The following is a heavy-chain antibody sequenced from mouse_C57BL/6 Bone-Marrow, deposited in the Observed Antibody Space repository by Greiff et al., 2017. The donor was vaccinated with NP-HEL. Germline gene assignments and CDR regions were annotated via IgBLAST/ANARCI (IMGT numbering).Heavy chain of an antibody. V-gene: IGHV1-5*01. Sequence: EVKVVESGTVLARPGASVKMSCKTSGYTFTSYWMHWVKQRPGQGLEWIGAIYPGNSDTSYNQKFKGKAKLTAVTSASTAYMELSSLTNEDSAVYYCTRTYGSSYAMDYWGQGTSVTVSS. D-gene: IGHD1-1*01. CDR1: GYTFTSYW. J-gene: IGHJ4*01. CDR2: IYPGNSDT. CDR3: TRTYGSSYAMDY.